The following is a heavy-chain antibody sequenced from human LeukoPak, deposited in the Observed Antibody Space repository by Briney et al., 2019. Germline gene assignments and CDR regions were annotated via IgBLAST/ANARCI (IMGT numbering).Heavy chain of an antibody. Sequence: GGSLRLSCAASGFAFSSYWMHWVRQAPGKGLVWVSRINSDGSSTSYADSVKGRFTISRDNAKNTLYLQMNSLRAEDTAVYYCARARDGYTQYYFDYWGQGTLVTVSS. J-gene: IGHJ4*02. CDR3: ARARDGYTQYYFDY. CDR1: GFAFSSYW. V-gene: IGHV3-74*01. D-gene: IGHD5-24*01. CDR2: INSDGSST.